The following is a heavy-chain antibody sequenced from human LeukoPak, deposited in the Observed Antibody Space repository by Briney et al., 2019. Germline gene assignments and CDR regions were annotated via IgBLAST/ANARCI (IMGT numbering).Heavy chain of an antibody. CDR3: ARHWPSYYDFWAGGYYFDY. V-gene: IGHV4-38-2*01. CDR2: IYHSGST. CDR1: GYSISSGYY. J-gene: IGHJ4*02. D-gene: IGHD3-3*01. Sequence: SETLSLTCAVSGYSISSGYYWGWIRQPPGKGLERIGSIYHSGSTYYNPSLKSRVTISVDTSKNQFSLKLSSVTAADTAVYYCARHWPSYYDFWAGGYYFDYWGQGTLVTVSS.